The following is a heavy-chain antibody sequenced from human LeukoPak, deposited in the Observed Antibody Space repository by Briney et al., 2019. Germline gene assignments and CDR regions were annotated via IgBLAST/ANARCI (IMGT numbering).Heavy chain of an antibody. Sequence: GRSLRLSCAASGFTFDDYAMHWVRQAPGKGLEWVSGISWNSGSIGYADSVKGRFTISRDNAENSLYLQMNSLRAEDTALYYCAKDIRVGNYDILTGYSSGFDYWGQGTLVTVSS. V-gene: IGHV3-9*01. CDR2: ISWNSGSI. J-gene: IGHJ4*02. D-gene: IGHD3-9*01. CDR3: AKDIRVGNYDILTGYSSGFDY. CDR1: GFTFDDYA.